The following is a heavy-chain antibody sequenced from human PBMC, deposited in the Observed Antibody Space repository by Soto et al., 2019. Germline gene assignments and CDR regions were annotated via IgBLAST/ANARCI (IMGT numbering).Heavy chain of an antibody. CDR2: VHYSGST. CDR1: GDSIGTYH. Sequence: PSETLSLTCSVSGDSIGTYHWSWVRQPPGKGLEWLGFVHYSGSTQYNPSLKSRVTISVDMSKNQLSLKLMSVTAAATAAYYCAGGSGGGDLHDCFDPWGQGTLVTVSS. J-gene: IGHJ5*02. D-gene: IGHD2-21*02. CDR3: AGGSGGGDLHDCFDP. V-gene: IGHV4-59*03.